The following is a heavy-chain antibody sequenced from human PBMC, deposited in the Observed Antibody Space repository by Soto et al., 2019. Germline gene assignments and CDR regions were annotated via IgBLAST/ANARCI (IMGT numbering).Heavy chain of an antibody. J-gene: IGHJ4*02. D-gene: IGHD3-10*01. V-gene: IGHV4-31*03. CDR2: IYYTGNT. CDR3: ARVQGSGVPLDY. Sequence: QVQLQESGPGLVKPSQTLSLTCTVSGGSISSGGYYWSWIRQHPGKGLEWIGHIYYTGNTYYNPSLKSRVTLSVDTSKNQFSLKVKSVTAADTAVYYCARVQGSGVPLDYWGQGALVTVSS. CDR1: GGSISSGGYY.